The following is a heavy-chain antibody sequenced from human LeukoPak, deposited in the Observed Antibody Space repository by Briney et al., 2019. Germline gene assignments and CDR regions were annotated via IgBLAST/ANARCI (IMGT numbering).Heavy chain of an antibody. CDR3: ARDLYSSSRNNFDY. Sequence: GGSLRLSCAASGFTFSNYWMSWVRQAPGKGLEWVANIKQDGSEKYYVDSVKGRFTISRDNSKNTLYLQMNSLRAEDSAEYYCARDLYSSSRNNFDYWGQGTLVTVSS. CDR1: GFTFSNYW. J-gene: IGHJ4*02. V-gene: IGHV3-7*03. CDR2: IKQDGSEK. D-gene: IGHD6-13*01.